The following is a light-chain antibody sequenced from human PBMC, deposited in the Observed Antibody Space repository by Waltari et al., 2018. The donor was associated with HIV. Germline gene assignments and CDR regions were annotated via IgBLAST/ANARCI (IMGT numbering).Light chain of an antibody. J-gene: IGKJ1*01. CDR1: HSNNRG. Sequence: DITLTQSPSTLSASVGASVPITCRASHSNNRGLAWYQQKVGKAPKVIIYQASSLHSGVPARFSGRASGTEFTLTISSLQPDDSATYYCHQYDIVSGTFGPGTKVEIK. CDR2: QAS. V-gene: IGKV1-5*03. CDR3: HQYDIVSGT.